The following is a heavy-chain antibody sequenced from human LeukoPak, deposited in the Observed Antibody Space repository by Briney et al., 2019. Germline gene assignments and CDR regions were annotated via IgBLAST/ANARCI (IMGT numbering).Heavy chain of an antibody. V-gene: IGHV3-23*01. D-gene: IGHD2-15*01. CDR1: GFTFSINA. J-gene: IGHJ5*02. Sequence: GGSLRLSCAASGFTFSINAMSWVRQAPGKGLEWVSDISDSGGRRDYADSVKGRFTISRDNSKNTVDLQMNSLRVEDTAVYFCAKGWTFFDPWGQGTLVIVSS. CDR2: ISDSGGRR. CDR3: AKGWTFFDP.